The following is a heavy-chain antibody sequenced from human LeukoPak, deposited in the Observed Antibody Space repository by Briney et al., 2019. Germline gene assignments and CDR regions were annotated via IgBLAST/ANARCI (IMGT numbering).Heavy chain of an antibody. J-gene: IGHJ1*01. CDR2: IYHSGST. D-gene: IGHD6-13*01. CDR1: GGSISSGGYY. Sequence: SETLSLTCTVSGGSISSGGYYWSWIRQPPGKGLEWIGYIYHSGSTYYNPSLKSRVTISVDRSKNQFSLKLSSVTAADTAAYYCARGDDSSSRPFQHWGQGTLVTVSS. CDR3: ARGDDSSSRPFQH. V-gene: IGHV4-30-2*01.